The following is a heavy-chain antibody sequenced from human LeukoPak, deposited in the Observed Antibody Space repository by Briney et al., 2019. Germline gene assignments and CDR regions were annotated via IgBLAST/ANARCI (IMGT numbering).Heavy chain of an antibody. V-gene: IGHV3-23*01. CDR3: AKRDTISKYYFDY. Sequence: GGSLRLSCAASGFTFSNYAMSWVRQAPGKGLEWVSAISSSGGGTYYADPVKGRFTISRDQSKNTLYLQMNSLRGEDTAVYYCAKRDTISKYYFDYWGQGTLVTVSS. CDR1: GFTFSNYA. CDR2: ISSSGGGT. D-gene: IGHD3-10*01. J-gene: IGHJ4*02.